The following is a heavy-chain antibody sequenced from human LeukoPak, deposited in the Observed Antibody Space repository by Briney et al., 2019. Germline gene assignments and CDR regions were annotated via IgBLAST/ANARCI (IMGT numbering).Heavy chain of an antibody. Sequence: ASVKVSCKASGYAFTSYGISWVRQAPGQGLEWMGWISAYNGNTNYAQKLQGRVTMTTDTSTSTAYMELRSLRSDDTAVYYCARLSHPEYYDFWSGYFRYWGQGTLVTVSS. V-gene: IGHV1-18*01. D-gene: IGHD3-3*01. CDR2: ISAYNGNT. CDR3: ARLSHPEYYDFWSGYFRY. CDR1: GYAFTSYG. J-gene: IGHJ4*02.